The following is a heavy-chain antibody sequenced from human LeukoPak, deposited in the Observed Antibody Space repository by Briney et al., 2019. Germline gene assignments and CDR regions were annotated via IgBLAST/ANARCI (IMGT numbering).Heavy chain of an antibody. D-gene: IGHD3-10*01. V-gene: IGHV3-30-3*01. Sequence: PGGSLRLSCAASGFTFSSYAMHWVRQAPGKGLEWVAVISYDGSNKYYADSVKGRFTISRDNSKNTLYLQMNSLRAEDTAVYYCARDVDGSGSYPPHFDYWGQGTLVTVSS. CDR2: ISYDGSNK. J-gene: IGHJ4*02. CDR1: GFTFSSYA. CDR3: ARDVDGSGSYPPHFDY.